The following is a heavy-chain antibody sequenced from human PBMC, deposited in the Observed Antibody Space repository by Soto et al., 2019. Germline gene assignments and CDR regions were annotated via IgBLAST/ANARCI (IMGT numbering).Heavy chain of an antibody. D-gene: IGHD6-13*01. CDR2: INHSGST. CDR3: ARGGKQQLVRSQYFDL. Sequence: SETLSLTCAGYDGAFSGYYWSWIRQPPGKGLEWIGEINHSGSTNYNPSLKSRVTISVDTSKNQFSLKLSSVTAADTAVYYCARGGKQQLVRSQYFDLWGRGTLVTVSS. J-gene: IGHJ2*01. CDR1: DGAFSGYY. V-gene: IGHV4-34*01.